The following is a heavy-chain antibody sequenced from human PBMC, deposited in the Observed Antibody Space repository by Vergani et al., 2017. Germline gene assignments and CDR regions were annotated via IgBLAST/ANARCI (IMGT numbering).Heavy chain of an antibody. CDR3: ARFYYDLCGGRGDWFDP. CDR2: IYYSGST. CDR1: GGSISSYY. J-gene: IGHJ5*02. Sequence: QVQLQESGPGLVKPSETLSLTCTVSGGSISSYYWSWIRQPPGKGLEWFGYIYYSGSTNYNPSLKSRVTISVDTSKNQFSLKLSSVTAADAAVYYCARFYYDLCGGRGDWFDPWGQGTLVTVSS. V-gene: IGHV4-59*01. D-gene: IGHD3-3*01.